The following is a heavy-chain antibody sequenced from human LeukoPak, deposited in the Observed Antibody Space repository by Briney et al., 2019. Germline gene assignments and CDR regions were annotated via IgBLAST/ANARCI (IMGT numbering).Heavy chain of an antibody. V-gene: IGHV3-21*01. CDR3: AELGITMIGGV. CDR1: GDSISSGGYS. CDR2: ISSSSSYI. J-gene: IGHJ6*04. Sequence: ETLSLTCAVSGDSISSGGYSWTWIRQTPGKGLEWVSSISSSSSYIYYADSVKGRFTISRDNAKNSLYLQMNSLRAEDTAVYYCAELGITMIGGVWGKGTTVTISS. D-gene: IGHD3-10*02.